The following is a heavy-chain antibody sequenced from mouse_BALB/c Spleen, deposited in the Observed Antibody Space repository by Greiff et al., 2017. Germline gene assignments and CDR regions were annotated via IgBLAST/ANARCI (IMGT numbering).Heavy chain of an antibody. Sequence: EVMLVESGAGLLQPGGSLRLSCAPSGFTFTDYYMSWVRQPPGKALEWLGFIRNKANGYTTEYSASVKGRFTISRDKSQSSLYLQMNTLRAEDSATYYCARDTPPEYGNCTWFAYWGQGTLVTVSA. D-gene: IGHD2-10*02. J-gene: IGHJ3*01. CDR3: ARDTPPEYGNCTWFAY. CDR2: IRNKANGYTT. CDR1: GFTFTDYY. V-gene: IGHV7-3*02.